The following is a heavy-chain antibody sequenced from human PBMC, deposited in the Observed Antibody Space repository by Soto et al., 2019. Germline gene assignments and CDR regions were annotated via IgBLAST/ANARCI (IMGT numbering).Heavy chain of an antibody. CDR3: ARLRGYSYGYGDFDY. Sequence: PSETLSLTCTVSGGSISSYYWSWIRQPPGKGLEWIGYIYYSGSTNYNPSLKSRVTISVDTSKNQFSLKLSSVTAADTAVYYCARLRGYSYGYGDFDYWGQGTLVTVSS. CDR2: IYYSGST. D-gene: IGHD5-18*01. J-gene: IGHJ4*02. V-gene: IGHV4-59*01. CDR1: GGSISSYY.